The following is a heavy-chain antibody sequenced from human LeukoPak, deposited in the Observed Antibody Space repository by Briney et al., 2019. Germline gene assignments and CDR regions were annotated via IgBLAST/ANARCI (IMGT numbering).Heavy chain of an antibody. Sequence: SETLSLTCTVPGGSISSYYWSWIRQPAGKSLEWIGRIYTSASTNYNPSLTSRVTTSVDTSKNQSSLKLRSAPPPAPPPSFSASSPRIASYMDGGGKGTTVTVSS. CDR2: IYTSAST. CDR3: ASSPRIASYMDG. CDR1: GGSISSYY. D-gene: IGHD2-21*01. V-gene: IGHV4-4*07. J-gene: IGHJ6*03.